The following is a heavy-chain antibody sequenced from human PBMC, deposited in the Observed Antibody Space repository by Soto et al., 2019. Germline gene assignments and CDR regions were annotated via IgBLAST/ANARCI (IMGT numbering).Heavy chain of an antibody. V-gene: IGHV4-39*01. J-gene: IGHJ3*02. Sequence: SETLSLTCIVSSGSISSSLYYWGWIRQPPGKGLEWIGTIYSTVSTHYNPSLKSRVTISVDTSKNQFSLKLNSVTAADTAVYYCARLPYYDTPPVTFDIWGQGAMVTVSS. CDR2: IYSTVST. D-gene: IGHD3-22*01. CDR1: SGSISSSLYY. CDR3: ARLPYYDTPPVTFDI.